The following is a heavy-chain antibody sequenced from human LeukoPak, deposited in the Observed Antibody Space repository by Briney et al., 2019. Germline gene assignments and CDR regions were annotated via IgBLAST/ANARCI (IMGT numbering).Heavy chain of an antibody. D-gene: IGHD2-2*01. CDR3: AKSRYGSTATNYYMDV. Sequence: SETLSLTCAVYTGSLSGYYWSWIRQAPGKGLEWIGEINHSGSANYSPSLKSRVTMSVDTSKNQFSLKLSSVTAADTAVYYCAKSRYGSTATNYYMDVWGKGTTVTVSS. V-gene: IGHV4-34*01. CDR1: TGSLSGYY. CDR2: INHSGSA. J-gene: IGHJ6*03.